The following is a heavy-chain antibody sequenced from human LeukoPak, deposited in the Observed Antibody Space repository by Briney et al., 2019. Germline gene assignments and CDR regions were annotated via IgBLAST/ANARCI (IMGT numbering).Heavy chain of an antibody. V-gene: IGHV3-21*01. CDR3: ARDPVYGGYPYYFDY. CDR2: ISSSSSYI. CDR1: GFTFSSYR. Sequence: PGGSLRLSCAASGFTFSSYRMNWVRQAPGKGLEWVSSISSSSSYIYYADSVKGRFTISRDNAKNSLYLQMNSLRAEDTAVYYCARDPVYGGYPYYFDYWGQGTLVTVSS. D-gene: IGHD5-12*01. J-gene: IGHJ4*02.